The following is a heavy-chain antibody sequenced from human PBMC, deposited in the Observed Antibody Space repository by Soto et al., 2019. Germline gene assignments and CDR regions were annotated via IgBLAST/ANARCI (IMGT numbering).Heavy chain of an antibody. CDR2: VNPDDSTT. D-gene: IGHD2-2*01. CDR1: GYIFTNYW. J-gene: IGHJ5*02. V-gene: IGHV5-51*01. Sequence: PGESLKISCEGSGYIFTNYWIGWVRQMPGKGLEWMGIVNPDDSTTTYSQSFQGQVIISADKSVRSAYLQWSSLKDSDTATYYCVRRFCSGTSCRFNWFDPWGQGTQVTVSS. CDR3: VRRFCSGTSCRFNWFDP.